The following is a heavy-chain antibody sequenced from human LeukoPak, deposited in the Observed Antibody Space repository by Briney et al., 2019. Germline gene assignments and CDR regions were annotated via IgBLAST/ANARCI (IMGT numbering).Heavy chain of an antibody. CDR1: GGSISSYY. Sequence: SETLSLTCTVSGGSISSYYWSWIRQPPGKGLEWIGEINHSGSTNYNPSLKSRVTISVDTSKNQFSLKLSSVTAADTAVYYCAAYCSSTSCTNYYYYGMDVWGQGTTVTVSS. J-gene: IGHJ6*02. CDR2: INHSGST. D-gene: IGHD2-2*01. CDR3: AAYCSSTSCTNYYYYGMDV. V-gene: IGHV4-34*01.